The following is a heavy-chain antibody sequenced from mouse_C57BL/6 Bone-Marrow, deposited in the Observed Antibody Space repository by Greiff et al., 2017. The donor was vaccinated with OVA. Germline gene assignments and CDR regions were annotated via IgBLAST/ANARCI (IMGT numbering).Heavy chain of an antibody. CDR3: ARWQPPDDYAMDY. D-gene: IGHD6-1*01. CDR2: KSYSGST. CDR1: CYSPPQDF. J-gene: IGHJ4*01. Sequence: EGQLVELEPCLAKTSQTLSPTRFFTCYSPPQDFWNLIPEFPRNKLEYMGYKSYSGSTYYNPSLKSRISITRDTSKNQYYLQLNSVTTEDTATYYCARWQPPDDYAMDYWGQGTSVTVSS. V-gene: IGHV3-8*01.